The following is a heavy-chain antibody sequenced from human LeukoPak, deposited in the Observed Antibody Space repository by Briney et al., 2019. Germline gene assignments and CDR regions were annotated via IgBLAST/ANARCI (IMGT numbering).Heavy chain of an antibody. CDR2: IIPILGIA. CDR1: GGTFSSYA. Sequence: ASVKVSCKASGGTFSSYAISWVLQAPGQGLEWMGRIIPILGIANYAQKFQGRVTITADKSTSTAYMELSSLRSEDTAVYYCASLPAAAKNWFDPWGQGTLVTVSS. CDR3: ASLPAAAKNWFDP. V-gene: IGHV1-69*04. D-gene: IGHD2-2*01. J-gene: IGHJ5*02.